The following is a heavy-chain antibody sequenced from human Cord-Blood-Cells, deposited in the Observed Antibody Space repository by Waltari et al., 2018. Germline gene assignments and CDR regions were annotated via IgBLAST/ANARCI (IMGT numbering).Heavy chain of an antibody. CDR2: ISGSGGST. Sequence: EVQLLESGGGLLQPGGSLRLSCAASGLTLPSTAMTLVRQAPGKGLEWVSAISGSGGSTYYADSVKGRFTISRDNSKNTLYLQMNSLRAEDTAVYYCAKSPRAKPNYWGQGTLVTVSS. J-gene: IGHJ4*02. D-gene: IGHD1-26*01. CDR3: AKSPRAKPNY. V-gene: IGHV3-23*01. CDR1: GLTLPSTA.